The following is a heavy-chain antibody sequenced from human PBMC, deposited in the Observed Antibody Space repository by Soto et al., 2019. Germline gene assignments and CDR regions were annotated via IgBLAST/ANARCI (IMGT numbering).Heavy chain of an antibody. CDR2: IDPSDSYT. D-gene: IGHD3-3*01. CDR3: ATADFWSVYY. V-gene: IGHV5-10-1*01. CDR1: GYSFTSYW. J-gene: IGHJ4*02. Sequence: GESPTLSCKGSGYSFTSYWISWVRQMPGKGLEWMGRIDPSDSYTNYSPSFQGHVTISADKSISTAYLQWSSLKASDTAMYYCATADFWSVYYWGQGTMGIVSA.